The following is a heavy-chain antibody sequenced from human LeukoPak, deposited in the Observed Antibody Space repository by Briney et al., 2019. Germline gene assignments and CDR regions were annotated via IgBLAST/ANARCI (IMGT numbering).Heavy chain of an antibody. CDR1: GGSFSGYY. D-gene: IGHD6-13*01. Sequence: SETLSLTCAVYGGSFSGYYWGWIRQPPGKGLEWIGSIYYSGSTYYNPSLKSRVTIPVDTSKNQFSLKLSSVTAADTAVYYCARDLYSSRTNDAFVIWGQGTMVTVSS. CDR3: ARDLYSSRTNDAFVI. J-gene: IGHJ3*02. V-gene: IGHV4-34*01. CDR2: IYYSGST.